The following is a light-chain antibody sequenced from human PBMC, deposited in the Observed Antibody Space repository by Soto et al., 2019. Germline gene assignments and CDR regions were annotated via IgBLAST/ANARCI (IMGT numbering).Light chain of an antibody. Sequence: QSALTQPASVSGSPGQSITISCTGTGSDVCAYNYVSWYQQHPDKAPKLMIYDVSDRPSGVSNRFSGSKSGNTASLTISGLQAEDEADYYCTSFTSSSTLYVFGAGTKLTAL. CDR2: DVS. J-gene: IGLJ1*01. CDR3: TSFTSSSTLYV. V-gene: IGLV2-14*01. CDR1: GSDVCAYNY.